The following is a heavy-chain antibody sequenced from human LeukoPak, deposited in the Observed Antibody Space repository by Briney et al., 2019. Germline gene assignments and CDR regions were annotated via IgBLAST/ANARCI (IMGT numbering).Heavy chain of an antibody. CDR2: ISGDGGST. V-gene: IGHV3-43*02. J-gene: IGHJ5*02. D-gene: IGHD1-26*01. Sequence: GGSLSLSCAAPGFITDDYAIHWVRPAPGKGLEWVSLISGDGGSTFYADSVRGRFTISRYNSKNSLSLQMSSLRSKDTALYFCVRESERSGWFDHWGQGTLVTVSS. CDR3: VRESERSGWFDH. CDR1: GFITDDYA.